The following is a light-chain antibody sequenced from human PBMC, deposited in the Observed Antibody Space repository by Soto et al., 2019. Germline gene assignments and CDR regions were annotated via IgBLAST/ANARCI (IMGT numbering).Light chain of an antibody. Sequence: DTVMTQSPATLSVSPGERATLSCRASQSISSNLAWYQQKPGQAPRLLIYGASARATGIPARFSGSGSGTEFTLTISSLQSEDFAVYYCXQXXNWPPYTFGQGTKLEIK. CDR3: XQXXNWPPYT. CDR1: QSISSN. V-gene: IGKV3-15*01. J-gene: IGKJ2*01. CDR2: GAS.